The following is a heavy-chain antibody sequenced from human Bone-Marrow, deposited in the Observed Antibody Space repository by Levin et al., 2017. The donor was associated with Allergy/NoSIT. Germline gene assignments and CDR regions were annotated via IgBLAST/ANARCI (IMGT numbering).Heavy chain of an antibody. Sequence: SETLSLTCTVSGGSISSYYWSWIRQPPGKGLEWIGYIYYSGSTNYNPSLKSRVTISVDTSKNQFSLKLSSVTAADTAVYYCARDRAMHVYSGLKKFNTYYYYGMDVWGQGTTVTVSS. D-gene: IGHD5-12*01. J-gene: IGHJ6*02. V-gene: IGHV4-59*01. CDR2: IYYSGST. CDR3: ARDRAMHVYSGLKKFNTYYYYGMDV. CDR1: GGSISSYY.